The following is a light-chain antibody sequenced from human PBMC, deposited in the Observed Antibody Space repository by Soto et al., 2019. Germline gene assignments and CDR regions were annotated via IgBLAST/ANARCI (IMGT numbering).Light chain of an antibody. CDR3: QQYGRPGA. CDR1: QSIGYY. Sequence: GLTQSPATVSLSPGERATLSCRASQSIGYYLAWYQQQTRPAPMLLIYDASNGATGIPDWFSGRSSTTDFTPIISMLSHEDCVVYCWQQYGRPGAFGQGTKVDIK. J-gene: IGKJ1*01. CDR2: DAS. V-gene: IGKV3-11*01.